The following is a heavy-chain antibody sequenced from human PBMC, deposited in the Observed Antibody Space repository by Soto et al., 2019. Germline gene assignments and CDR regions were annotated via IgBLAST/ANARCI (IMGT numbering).Heavy chain of an antibody. CDR1: GGSISSSSYY. V-gene: IGHV4-39*01. D-gene: IGHD6-13*01. CDR3: ARGFGSSWYLRGDEWFDP. CDR2: IYYSGST. Sequence: SETLSLTCTVSGGSISSSSYYWGWIRQPPGKGLEWIGSIYYSGSTYYNPSLKSRVTISVDTSKNQFSLKLSSVTAADTAVYYCARGFGSSWYLRGDEWFDPWGQGTLVTVSS. J-gene: IGHJ5*02.